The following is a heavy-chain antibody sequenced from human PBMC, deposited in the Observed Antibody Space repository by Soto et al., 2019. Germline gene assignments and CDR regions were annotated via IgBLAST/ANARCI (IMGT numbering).Heavy chain of an antibody. CDR1: GFTFSSYA. CDR3: AKYQPMTQPRPYFDY. D-gene: IGHD3-22*01. CDR2: ISSSGGST. V-gene: IGHV3-23*01. J-gene: IGHJ4*02. Sequence: EVQLLESGGDLIQPGGSLRLSCAASGFTFSSYAMSWVRQAPGKGLGWVSAISSSGGSTFYADSVKGRFTISRDNSRNSWYLQMNSLRAEDTAIYYCAKYQPMTQPRPYFDYWGQGTLVTVSS.